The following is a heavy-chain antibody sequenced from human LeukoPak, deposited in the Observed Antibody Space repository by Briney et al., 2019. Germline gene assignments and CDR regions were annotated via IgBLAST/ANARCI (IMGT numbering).Heavy chain of an antibody. CDR1: GFTFDRYT. CDR2: IGRRDNNR. J-gene: IGHJ4*02. D-gene: IGHD6-19*01. Sequence: GGSLRLSCAASGFTFDRYTIHWVRQAPGKGLEWVSLIGRRDNNRYYADSVRGRFTISRDNSENSLYLQMNSLRTEDTALYYCAKEHRSGSPNLDSWGRGTLVTASS. CDR3: AKEHRSGSPNLDS. V-gene: IGHV3-43*01.